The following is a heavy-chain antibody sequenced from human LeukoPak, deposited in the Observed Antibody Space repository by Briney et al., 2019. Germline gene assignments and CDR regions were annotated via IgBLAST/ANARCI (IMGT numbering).Heavy chain of an antibody. CDR1: GYTLTELS. V-gene: IGHV1-24*01. Sequence: ASVTVSCTVSGYTLTELSMHWVRQAPGKGLEWMGGFDPEDGETIYAQKFQGRVTMTEDTSTDTAYMELSSLRSEDTAVYYCATSHGSGSLYGMDVWGQGTTVTVSS. CDR2: FDPEDGET. CDR3: ATSHGSGSLYGMDV. J-gene: IGHJ6*02. D-gene: IGHD3-10*01.